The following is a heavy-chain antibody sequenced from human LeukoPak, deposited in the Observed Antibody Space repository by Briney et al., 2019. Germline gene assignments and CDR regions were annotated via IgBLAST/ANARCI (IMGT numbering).Heavy chain of an antibody. V-gene: IGHV4-30-4*08. CDR1: GGSISSGDYY. Sequence: PSQTLSLTCTVSGGSISSGDYYWSWIRQPPGKGLEWIGYIYYSGSTYNNPSLKSRVTISVDTSKNQFSLKLSSVTAADTAVYYCARGPLFGVVMGLDYWGQGTLVTVSS. D-gene: IGHD3-3*01. J-gene: IGHJ4*02. CDR3: ARGPLFGVVMGLDY. CDR2: IYYSGST.